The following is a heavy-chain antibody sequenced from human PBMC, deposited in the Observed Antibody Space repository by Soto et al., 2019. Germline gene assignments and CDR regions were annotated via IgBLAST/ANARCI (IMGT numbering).Heavy chain of an antibody. CDR3: SRGGNVGVGTGRLDY. D-gene: IGHD2-21*02. J-gene: IGHJ4*02. Sequence: QVQLMQSGAEVKKPGASVKVSCKASGDTFTDYYIHWVRQAPGQGLEWMGTVNPSGGHTTYAQHFLGRGSITRDAVTSTLFLDPTRPTTREPAQYLRSRGGNVGVGTGRLDYRGQGNLVTRSS. CDR2: VNPSGGHT. V-gene: IGHV1-46*01. CDR1: GDTFTDYY.